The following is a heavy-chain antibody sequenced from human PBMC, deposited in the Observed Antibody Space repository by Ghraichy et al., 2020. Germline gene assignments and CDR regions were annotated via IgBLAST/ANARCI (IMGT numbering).Heavy chain of an antibody. Sequence: SETLSLTCTVSGGSISSYYWSWIRQPPGKGLEWIGYIYYSGSTNYNPSLKSRVTISVDTSKNQFSLKLSSVTAADTAVYYCARLQTSGSYYFPFYYYYGMDVWGQGTTVTVSS. V-gene: IGHV4-59*01. D-gene: IGHD1-26*01. J-gene: IGHJ6*02. CDR2: IYYSGST. CDR1: GGSISSYY. CDR3: ARLQTSGSYYFPFYYYYGMDV.